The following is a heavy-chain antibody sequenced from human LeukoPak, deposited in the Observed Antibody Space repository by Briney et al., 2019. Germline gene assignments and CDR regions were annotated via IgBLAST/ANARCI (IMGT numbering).Heavy chain of an antibody. CDR1: GGSFSGYY. Sequence: PSETLSLTCAVYGGSFSGYYWSWIRQPPGKGLEWIGEINHSGSINYNPSLKSRVTISVDTSKNQFSLKLSSVTAADTAVYYCARGAKGYCTNGVCSGVSYYMDVWGKGTTVIVSS. CDR2: INHSGSI. V-gene: IGHV4-34*01. D-gene: IGHD2-8*01. CDR3: ARGAKGYCTNGVCSGVSYYMDV. J-gene: IGHJ6*03.